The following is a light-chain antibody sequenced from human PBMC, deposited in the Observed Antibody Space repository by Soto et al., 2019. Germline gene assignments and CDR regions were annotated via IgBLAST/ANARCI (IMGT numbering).Light chain of an antibody. CDR1: QSISGY. J-gene: IGKJ1*01. CDR3: QQYDSLWT. Sequence: DIQMTQSPSTLSASVGDRVTITCRASQSISGYLAWYQQRPGKAPQLLIYDASSLQIGVPSRFSGSGSGTEFTLTISSLQPDDFATYYCQQYDSLWTFGQGTKVDIK. V-gene: IGKV1-5*01. CDR2: DAS.